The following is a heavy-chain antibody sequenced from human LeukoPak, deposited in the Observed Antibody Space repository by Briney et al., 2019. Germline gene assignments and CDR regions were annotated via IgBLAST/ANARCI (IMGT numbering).Heavy chain of an antibody. Sequence: PGGSLRLSCAASGFTVSSNYMSWVRQAPGKGLEWVSVIYGGGSTYYADSVKGRFTISRDNSKNTLYLQMNSLRAEDTAVYYCVRDGDHVIDYWGQGTLVTVSS. D-gene: IGHD3-10*01. CDR1: GFTVSSNY. V-gene: IGHV3-53*01. J-gene: IGHJ4*02. CDR2: IYGGGST. CDR3: VRDGDHVIDY.